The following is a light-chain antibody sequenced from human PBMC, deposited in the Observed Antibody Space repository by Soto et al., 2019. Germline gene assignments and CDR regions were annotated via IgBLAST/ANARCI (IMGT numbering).Light chain of an antibody. Sequence: DIQMTQSPSSVSASVGDRVTITCRASQDISNWLAWYQQKPGRAPKLLIYSASSLQTGVPSRFSGSGSGTDFTITIGSLKPEDFATYYCQQANTLPYAFGQGTKLEIK. V-gene: IGKV1-12*01. CDR1: QDISNW. J-gene: IGKJ2*01. CDR3: QQANTLPYA. CDR2: SAS.